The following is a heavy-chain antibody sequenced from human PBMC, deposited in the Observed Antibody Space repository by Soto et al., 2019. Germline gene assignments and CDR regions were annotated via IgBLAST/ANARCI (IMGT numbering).Heavy chain of an antibody. CDR2: ISGSGGST. V-gene: IGHV3-23*01. CDR3: ARLSSWHPTYYYYYYGMDV. J-gene: IGHJ6*02. D-gene: IGHD6-13*01. Sequence: GGSLRLSCAASGFTFSSYAMSWVRQAPGKGLEWVSAISGSGGSTYYADSVKGRFTISRDNSKNTLYLQMNSLRAEDTAVYYCARLSSWHPTYYYYYYGMDVWGQGTTVTVSS. CDR1: GFTFSSYA.